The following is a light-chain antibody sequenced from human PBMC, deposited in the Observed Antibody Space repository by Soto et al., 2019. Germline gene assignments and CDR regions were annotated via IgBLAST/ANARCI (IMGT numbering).Light chain of an antibody. CDR1: QSVNTN. V-gene: IGKV3-15*01. Sequence: EVVMTQSPATLSASPGERATLSCRASQSVNTNLAWYQKKPGQAPTVLVYAASTRATGIPDRFSGSGSGTDFTLTISSLQPEDFALYYCQECNDWPRGTFGQGTKVEVK. CDR2: AAS. J-gene: IGKJ1*01. CDR3: QECNDWPRGT.